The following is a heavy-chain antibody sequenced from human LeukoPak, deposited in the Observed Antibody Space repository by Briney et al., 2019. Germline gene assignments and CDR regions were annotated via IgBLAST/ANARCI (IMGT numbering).Heavy chain of an antibody. Sequence: SETLSLTCAAYGWSFSGYDWSWIRQPPGKGLEWIGEINHSGSTNYNPSLKSRVTISVDTSKNQFSLKLSSVTAADTAVDYCARREGGSYYDFDYWGQGTLVTVSS. V-gene: IGHV4-34*01. D-gene: IGHD1-26*01. CDR3: ARREGGSYYDFDY. CDR1: GWSFSGYD. CDR2: INHSGST. J-gene: IGHJ4*02.